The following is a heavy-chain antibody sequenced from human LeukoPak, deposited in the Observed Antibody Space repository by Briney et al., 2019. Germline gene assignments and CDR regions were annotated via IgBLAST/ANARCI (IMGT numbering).Heavy chain of an antibody. V-gene: IGHV1-46*01. Sequence: ASVKVSCTASGYTFTNYYIHWVRQAPGQGLEWMGLIRLRGGNTGYAQKFQGRVTMTSDTSTSTVYVDLSSLRSEDTAIYYCARESPETYYFDYWGQGTLVTVSS. CDR2: IRLRGGNT. CDR1: GYTFTNYY. J-gene: IGHJ4*02. D-gene: IGHD5-24*01. CDR3: ARESPETYYFDY.